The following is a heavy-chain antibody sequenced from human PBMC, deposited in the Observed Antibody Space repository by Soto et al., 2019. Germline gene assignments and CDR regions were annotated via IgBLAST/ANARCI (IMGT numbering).Heavy chain of an antibody. Sequence: HVHFVESGGGLVKSGGSLSLSCASSGFSFSDYYMNWIRQAPGKGLEWVSYISSTGRTIYYADSVKGRFTISRDNAKNSLYLQMNSLRADDTAVYYWARGDRKEPVAWRYYCYYYDMDVWGKGTKVTVSS. CDR3: ARGDRKEPVAWRYYCYYYDMDV. D-gene: IGHD2-2*01. CDR1: GFSFSDYY. J-gene: IGHJ6*03. CDR2: ISSTGRTI. V-gene: IGHV3-11*01.